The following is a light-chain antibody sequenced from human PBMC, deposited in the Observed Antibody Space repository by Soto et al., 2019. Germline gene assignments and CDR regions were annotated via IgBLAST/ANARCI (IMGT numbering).Light chain of an antibody. Sequence: QSALTQPASVSGSPGQSITISCTGTSSDVGGYNHVSWYQQHPGKVPKLMIYEVSNRPSGVSDRFSGSKSGNTASLTISGLQAEDEGDYYCSSFSSGTTLFVFGGGTKLTVL. CDR1: SSDVGGYNH. CDR3: SSFSSGTTLFV. CDR2: EVS. V-gene: IGLV2-14*01. J-gene: IGLJ2*01.